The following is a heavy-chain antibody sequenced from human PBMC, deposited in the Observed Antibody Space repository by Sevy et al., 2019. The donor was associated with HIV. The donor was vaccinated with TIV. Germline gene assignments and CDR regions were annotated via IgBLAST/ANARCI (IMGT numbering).Heavy chain of an antibody. CDR1: GGSISSSSYY. D-gene: IGHD3-22*01. CDR3: ARHLTMIVVVIKGLFDP. Sequence: SETLSLTCTVSGGSISSSSYYWGWIRQPPGKGLEWIGRIYYSGSTYYNPSLKSRVTISVDTSKNQFSLKLSSVTAADTAVYYCARHLTMIVVVIKGLFDPWGQGTLVTVSS. CDR2: IYYSGST. V-gene: IGHV4-39*01. J-gene: IGHJ5*02.